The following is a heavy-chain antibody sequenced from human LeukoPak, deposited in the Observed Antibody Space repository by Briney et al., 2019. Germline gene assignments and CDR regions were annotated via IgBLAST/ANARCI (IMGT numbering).Heavy chain of an antibody. V-gene: IGHV3-30*02. CDR3: AKDQGVNTGIDDY. J-gene: IGHJ4*02. D-gene: IGHD3-10*01. CDR1: GFTFSSYG. CDR2: IRYDGSNK. Sequence: GGSLRLSCAASGFTFSSYGMHWVRQAPGKGLEWVAFIRYDGSNKYYADSVKGRFTISRDNSKNTLYLQMNSLRAEDTAVYYCAKDQGVNTGIDDYWGQGTLVTVSS.